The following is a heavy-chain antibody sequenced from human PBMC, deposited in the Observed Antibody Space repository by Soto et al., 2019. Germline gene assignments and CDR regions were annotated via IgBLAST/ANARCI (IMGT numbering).Heavy chain of an antibody. CDR3: ARGGWIQRSNYYYYGMDV. CDR1: GGSISSYY. V-gene: IGHV4-59*01. J-gene: IGHJ6*02. D-gene: IGHD5-18*01. CDR2: IYYSGST. Sequence: QVQLQESGPGLVKPSETLSLTCTVSGGSISSYYWSWIRQPPGKGLEWIGYIYYSGSTNYNPSLTSRVTISVDTSKAQFSLKLSSVTAADAAVYYCARGGWIQRSNYYYYGMDVWGQGTTVTVSS.